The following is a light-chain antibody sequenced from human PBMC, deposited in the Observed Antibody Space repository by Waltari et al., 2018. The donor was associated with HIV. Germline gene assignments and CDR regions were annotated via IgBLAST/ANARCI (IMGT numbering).Light chain of an antibody. CDR1: PGISSY. V-gene: IGKV1-9*01. CDR2: AAS. J-gene: IGKJ4*01. CDR3: QQLESYTQIS. Sequence: DLQLTQSPSILSASVRDSVTTTCRTSPGISSYLAWYQQKPGKAPKLLIYAASTLQSGVPSRFSGSGSGTEFTLTISSLQPEDFATYYCQQLESYTQISFGGGTKVGIK.